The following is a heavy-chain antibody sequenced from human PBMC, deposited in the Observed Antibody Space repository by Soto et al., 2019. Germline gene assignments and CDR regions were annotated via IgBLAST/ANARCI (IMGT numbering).Heavy chain of an antibody. CDR2: IIPIFGTA. J-gene: IGHJ6*02. D-gene: IGHD1-26*01. V-gene: IGHV1-69*13. CDR1: GGTFSSYA. Sequence: SVKVSCKASGGTFSSYAISWVRQAPGQGLEWMGGIIPIFGTANYAQKFQGRVTITADESTSTAYMELSSLRSEDTAVYYCASIVGATTGYYGMDVWGQGTTVTVYS. CDR3: ASIVGATTGYYGMDV.